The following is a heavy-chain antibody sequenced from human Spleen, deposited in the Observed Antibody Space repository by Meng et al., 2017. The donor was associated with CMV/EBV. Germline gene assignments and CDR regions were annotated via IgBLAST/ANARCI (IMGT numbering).Heavy chain of an antibody. CDR2: IYNGGGSA. J-gene: IGHJ4*02. D-gene: IGHD1-26*01. CDR3: AKDRGPGRELRGFDS. Sequence: GESLKISCAASGFTFSSYAMSWVRQAPGKGLERVSVIYNGGGSAYYADSVKGRFTISRDNSKNTLSLQMNSLRAEDTAVYYCAKDRGPGRELRGFDSWGQGTLVTVSS. CDR1: GFTFSSYA. V-gene: IGHV3-23*03.